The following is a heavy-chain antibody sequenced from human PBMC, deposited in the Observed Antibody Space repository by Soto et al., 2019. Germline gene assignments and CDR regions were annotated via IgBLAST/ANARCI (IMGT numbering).Heavy chain of an antibody. J-gene: IGHJ4*02. V-gene: IGHV3-23*01. CDR2: IGGSGSVT. D-gene: IGHD6-13*01. CDR3: AKGGVAAARGYFDH. CDR1: GFIFRSYG. Sequence: PGGSLRLSCAASGFIFRSYGLSWVRQAPGKGLEWVSDIGGSGSVTNYADSVKGRFTISRDNSNNTLSLQMDSLRAEDTAVYYCAKGGVAAARGYFDHWGQGTRVTVSS.